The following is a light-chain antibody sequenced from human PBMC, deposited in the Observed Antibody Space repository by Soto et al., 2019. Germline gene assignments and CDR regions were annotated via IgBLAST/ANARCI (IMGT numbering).Light chain of an antibody. J-gene: IGKJ3*01. V-gene: IGKV3-20*01. CDR1: QSVSSSF. Sequence: EIVLTQSPGTLSLSPGERATLSCRASQSVSSSFLAWYQQRPGQAPRLLIFGASYRATCIPDRFSGSGSGTDFTLTISRLEPEDFAVYYCQHYGSSPPEFTFGPGTKVDSK. CDR2: GAS. CDR3: QHYGSSPPEFT.